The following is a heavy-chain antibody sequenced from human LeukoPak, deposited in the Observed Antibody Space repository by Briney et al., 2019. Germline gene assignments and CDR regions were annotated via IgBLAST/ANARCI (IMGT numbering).Heavy chain of an antibody. J-gene: IGHJ5*02. V-gene: IGHV3-33*01. D-gene: IGHD6-19*01. CDR2: IWYDGSNK. CDR1: GFTFSSYG. CDR3: ARDLTWSSGWYNWFDP. Sequence: GGSLRLSCAASGFTFSSYGMHWVRQAPGKGLEWVAVIWYDGSNKYYADSVEGRFTISRDNSKNTLYLQMNSLRAEDAAVYYCARDLTWSSGWYNWFDPWGQGTLVTVSP.